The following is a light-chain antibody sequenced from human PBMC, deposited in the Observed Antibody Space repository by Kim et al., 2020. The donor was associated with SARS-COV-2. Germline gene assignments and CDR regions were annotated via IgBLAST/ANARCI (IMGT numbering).Light chain of an antibody. CDR2: DAS. CDR1: QSVSSY. V-gene: IGKV3-11*01. J-gene: IGKJ1*01. CDR3: QQRSNWWT. Sequence: EIVLTQSPATLSSSLGDRATLTCRASQSVSSYLAWYQQKPGQAPRLLIYDASNRATGIPARFSGSGSGTDFTLTISSLEPEDFAVYYCQQRSNWWTFGQGTKVDIK.